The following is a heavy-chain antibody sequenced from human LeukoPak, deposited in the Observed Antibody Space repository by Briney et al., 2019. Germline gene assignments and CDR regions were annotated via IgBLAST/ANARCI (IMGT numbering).Heavy chain of an antibody. D-gene: IGHD3-16*02. V-gene: IGHV3-30*03. CDR2: ISDGGSNQ. J-gene: IGHJ4*02. CDR1: GFTLSTYG. CDR3: VRDKYRFDY. Sequence: PGRSLRLSCAASGFTLSTYGMHWVRQAPGKGLEWVAVISDGGSNQYYADSVKGRFTISRDNSKNTLYLQMNSLRPEGTAVYYCVRDKYRFDYWGQGTLVTVSS.